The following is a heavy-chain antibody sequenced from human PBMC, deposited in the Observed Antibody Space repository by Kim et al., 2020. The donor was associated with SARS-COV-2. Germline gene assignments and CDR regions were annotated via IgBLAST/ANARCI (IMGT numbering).Heavy chain of an antibody. Sequence: VKGRFTISRDDYKTTLYLQMNSLKPEDTAVYYCTTASYYDFLSGYFGMDVWGQGTTVTVSS. D-gene: IGHD3-3*01. J-gene: IGHJ6*02. CDR3: TTASYYDFLSGYFGMDV. V-gene: IGHV3-15*01.